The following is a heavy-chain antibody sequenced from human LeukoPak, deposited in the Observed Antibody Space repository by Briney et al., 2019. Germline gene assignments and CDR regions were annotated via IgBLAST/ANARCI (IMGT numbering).Heavy chain of an antibody. J-gene: IGHJ3*02. V-gene: IGHV3-74*01. D-gene: IGHD2/OR15-2a*01. CDR2: MNPDDKSA. CDR1: GFTFSKYW. CDR3: LTIVETTFDAFDI. Sequence: GGSLRLSCAASGFTFSKYWLHWLRQAPGKGLVWVSRMNPDDKSASYADSVKGRFTIARDDARKTLYLQMNSLRAEDTAVYYCLTIVETTFDAFDIWGQGTMVTVSS.